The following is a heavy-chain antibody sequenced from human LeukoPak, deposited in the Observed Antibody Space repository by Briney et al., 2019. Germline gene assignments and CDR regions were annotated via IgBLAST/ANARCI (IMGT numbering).Heavy chain of an antibody. J-gene: IGHJ4*02. Sequence: GALRLSCAASGFTFSCFYIDWVRQAPGEGLAWVSSISTTGSYIYYADSLKGRFTISRDNAKNSLYLQMDSLRAEDTAVYYCTRVNGDHYYFDYWGQGTLVTVSS. CDR2: ISTTGSYI. CDR1: GFTFSCFY. V-gene: IGHV3-21*01. CDR3: TRVNGDHYYFDY. D-gene: IGHD4-17*01.